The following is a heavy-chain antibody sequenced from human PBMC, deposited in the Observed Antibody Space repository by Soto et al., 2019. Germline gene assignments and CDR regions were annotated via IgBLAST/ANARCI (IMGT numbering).Heavy chain of an antibody. D-gene: IGHD3-10*01. Sequence: EVQLLESGGGLVQPGGSLRLSCAASGFSFSSYAMSWVRQAPGKGLEWVSSTSGSGANTYYVDSVKGRFTVSRDNSKNTLYLQMSSLRGEDTAVYKCAKAAAYHGSASYFPFDDWGLGTRVTVSS. CDR1: GFSFSSYA. CDR2: TSGSGANT. J-gene: IGHJ4*02. V-gene: IGHV3-23*01. CDR3: AKAAAYHGSASYFPFDD.